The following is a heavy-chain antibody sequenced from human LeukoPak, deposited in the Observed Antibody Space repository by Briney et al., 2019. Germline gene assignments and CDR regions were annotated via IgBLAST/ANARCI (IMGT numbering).Heavy chain of an antibody. D-gene: IGHD4-11*01. V-gene: IGHV4-39*01. CDR3: ARRGTVTTERFDY. J-gene: IGHJ4*02. CDR1: GGSISSSSYY. Sequence: SETLSLTCTVSGGSISSSSYYWGWIRQPPGKGLEWIGSIYYSGSTYYNPSLKSRVTISVDTSKNQFSLKLSSVTAADTAVYYCARRGTVTTERFDYWGQGSMVGVSS. CDR2: IYYSGST.